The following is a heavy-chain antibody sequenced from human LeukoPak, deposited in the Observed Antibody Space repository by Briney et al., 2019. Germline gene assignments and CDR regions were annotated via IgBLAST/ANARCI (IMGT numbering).Heavy chain of an antibody. D-gene: IGHD3-3*01. CDR3: VTGYYEPFDN. CDR1: GASLSSYY. CDR2: ISDSGKT. V-gene: IGHV4-59*01. J-gene: IGHJ4*02. Sequence: SETLSLTCSVSGASLSSYYWGWIRQSPGKGLEWLGYISDSGKTDYNPSLKSRGTLSLDTSKNQFSLRLTSVTAADTAVYYCVTGYYEPFDNWGQGTLVTVSS.